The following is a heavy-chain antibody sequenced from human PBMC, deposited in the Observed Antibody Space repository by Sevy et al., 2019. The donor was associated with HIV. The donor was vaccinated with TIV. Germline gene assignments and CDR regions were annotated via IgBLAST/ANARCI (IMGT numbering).Heavy chain of an antibody. V-gene: IGHV3-30*04. J-gene: IGHJ6*02. CDR2: ISSDGKHK. CDR3: ARDEGILPPGYYYYGMDV. CDR1: GFTFSSYA. Sequence: GGSLRLSCAASGFTFSSYAMHWVRQAPGKGLEWVAVISSDGKHKNYADSVKGRFTISRDNSKNTLYLQMNSLRVEDTAVYFCARDEGILPPGYYYYGMDVWGQWTTVTVSS.